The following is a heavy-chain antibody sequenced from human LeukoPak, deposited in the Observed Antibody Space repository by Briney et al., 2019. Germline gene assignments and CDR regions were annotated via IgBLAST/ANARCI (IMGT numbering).Heavy chain of an antibody. CDR2: IIPILGIA. V-gene: IGHV1-69*04. CDR3: ARGGPIYGSGPRYGMDV. Sequence: SVKVSCKASGGTFSSYAISWVRQAPGQGLEWMGRIIPILGIANYAQKFQGRVTITADKSTSTAYMELSSLRSEDTAVYYCARGGPIYGSGPRYGMDVWGQGTTVTVSS. J-gene: IGHJ6*02. CDR1: GGTFSSYA. D-gene: IGHD3-10*01.